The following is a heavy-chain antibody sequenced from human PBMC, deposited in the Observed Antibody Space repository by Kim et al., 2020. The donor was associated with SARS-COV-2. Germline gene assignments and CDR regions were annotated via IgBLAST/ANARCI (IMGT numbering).Heavy chain of an antibody. D-gene: IGHD6-19*01. CDR1: GFTFSSYW. Sequence: GGSLRLSCAASGFTFSSYWMSWVRQAPGKGLEWVANIKQDGSEKYYVDSVKGRFTISRDNAKNSLYLQMNSLRAEDTAVYYCARLGSGWYSRLGIAFGRDYYYGMDVWGQGTTVTVSS. CDR3: ARLGSGWYSRLGIAFGRDYYYGMDV. CDR2: IKQDGSEK. J-gene: IGHJ6*02. V-gene: IGHV3-7*01.